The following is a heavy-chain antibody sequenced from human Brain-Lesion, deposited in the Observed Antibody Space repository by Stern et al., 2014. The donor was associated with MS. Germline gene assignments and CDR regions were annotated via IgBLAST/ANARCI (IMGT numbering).Heavy chain of an antibody. V-gene: IGHV1-69*06. CDR3: ARRGFYGGADDYYFDY. CDR1: GDTFNNYA. Sequence: DQLVESGAEVKKPGSSMKVSCKASGDTFNNYALNWVRQAPGQGLEWMGGIIPIFGTSNYAQKFQGRVTITADKSTSTAYMELSSLRSEDTAVYYCARRGFYGGADDYYFDYWGQGTLVTGSS. D-gene: IGHD4-23*01. J-gene: IGHJ4*02. CDR2: IIPIFGTS.